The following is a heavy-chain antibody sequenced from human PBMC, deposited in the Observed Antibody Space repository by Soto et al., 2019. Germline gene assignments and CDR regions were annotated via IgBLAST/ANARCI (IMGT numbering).Heavy chain of an antibody. D-gene: IGHD5-18*01. Sequence: PSETLSLTCAVYGGSFSGYYWSWIRQPPGKGLEWIGEINHSGSTNYNPSLKSRVTISVDTSKNQFSLKLSSVTAADTAVYYCARGERGYSYGRYSDYFDYWGQGTLVTVSS. CDR2: INHSGST. J-gene: IGHJ4*02. CDR1: GGSFSGYY. CDR3: ARGERGYSYGRYSDYFDY. V-gene: IGHV4-34*01.